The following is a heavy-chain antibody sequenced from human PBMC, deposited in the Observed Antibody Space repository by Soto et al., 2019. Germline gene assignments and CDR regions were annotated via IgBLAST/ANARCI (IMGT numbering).Heavy chain of an antibody. Sequence: PSETLSLTCTVSGGSISSYYWSWIRQPAGKGLEWIGRIYTSGSTNYNPSLKSRVTMSVDTSKNQFSLKLSSVTAADTAVYYCARDGDCSSTSCYQFDPWGQGTLVTVSS. CDR1: GGSISSYY. CDR2: IYTSGST. J-gene: IGHJ5*02. CDR3: ARDGDCSSTSCYQFDP. V-gene: IGHV4-4*07. D-gene: IGHD2-2*01.